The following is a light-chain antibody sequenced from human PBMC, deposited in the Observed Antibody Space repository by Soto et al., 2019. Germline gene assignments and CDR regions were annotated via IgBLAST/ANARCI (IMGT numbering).Light chain of an antibody. V-gene: IGKV3-11*01. J-gene: IGKJ3*01. CDR2: DAS. CDR3: QQRSNWPLT. Sequence: EIVLTQSPAILSLSPGERATVSCRASQSVGTYLDWFQQKLGQAPRLLIYDASNRATGIPARFSGSGPGTDFTLTISRLEPEDFAVYYCQQRSNWPLTFG. CDR1: QSVGTY.